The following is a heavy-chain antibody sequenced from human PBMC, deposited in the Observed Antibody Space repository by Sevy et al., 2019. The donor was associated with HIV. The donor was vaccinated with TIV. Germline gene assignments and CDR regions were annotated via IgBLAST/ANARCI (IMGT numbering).Heavy chain of an antibody. CDR1: GFTFSDYY. CDR2: ISSRGSTI. J-gene: IGHJ3*02. D-gene: IGHD2-21*02. CDR3: ARDPGDPHSDAFDI. V-gene: IGHV3-11*01. Sequence: GGSLRLSCAASGFTFSDYYMSWIRQAPGKGLEWVSYISSRGSTIYYADSVKGRFTISRDNAKNSLYLQMNSLRAEDTAVYYCARDPGDPHSDAFDIWGQRTMVTVSS.